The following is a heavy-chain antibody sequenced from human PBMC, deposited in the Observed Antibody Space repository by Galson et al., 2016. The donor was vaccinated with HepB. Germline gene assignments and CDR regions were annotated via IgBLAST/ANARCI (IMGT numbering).Heavy chain of an antibody. J-gene: IGHJ4*02. CDR1: GFTFSSYW. CDR2: IEQDGSRT. D-gene: IGHD1-26*01. Sequence: SLRLSCAGSGFTFSSYWMTWVRRTPGKGLEWVANIEQDGSRTFYMDSVRGRFTISRDNAQNSLYLQMNNLRGDDTAVYYCVSGSRGDYWGQGTPVTVSS. CDR3: VSGSRGDY. V-gene: IGHV3-7*01.